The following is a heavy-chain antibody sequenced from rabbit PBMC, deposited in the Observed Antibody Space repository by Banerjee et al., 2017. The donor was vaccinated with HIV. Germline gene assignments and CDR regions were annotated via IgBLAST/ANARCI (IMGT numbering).Heavy chain of an antibody. Sequence: QSLEESGGDLVKPGASLTLTCTASGFSFSNKYVMCWVRQAPGKGLEWIACINTSSGNTVYATWAKGRFTISRTSSTTVALQMTSLTAADTATYFCARDDAGDGGYIFKSWGPGTLVTVS. CDR1: GFSFSNKYV. CDR2: INTSSGNT. J-gene: IGHJ6*01. V-gene: IGHV1S40*01. CDR3: ARDDAGDGGYIFKS. D-gene: IGHD1-1*01.